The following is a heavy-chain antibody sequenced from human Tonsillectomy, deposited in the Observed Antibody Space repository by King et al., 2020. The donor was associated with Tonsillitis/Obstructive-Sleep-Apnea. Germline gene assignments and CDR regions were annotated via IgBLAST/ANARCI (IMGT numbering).Heavy chain of an antibody. CDR1: GFSFTNAW. Sequence: VQLVESGGGLVKPGGSLRLSCTASGFSFTNAWMNWVRQAPGKGLEWVGRIKSKTDGGTTNYAAPVKGRFTISRDDSKNTLYLQMNSLKTEDTAVYYCTTDTNIVAAILGYWGQGTLVTVSS. V-gene: IGHV3-15*07. CDR3: TTDTNIVAAILGY. CDR2: IKSKTDGGTT. D-gene: IGHD5-12*01. J-gene: IGHJ4*02.